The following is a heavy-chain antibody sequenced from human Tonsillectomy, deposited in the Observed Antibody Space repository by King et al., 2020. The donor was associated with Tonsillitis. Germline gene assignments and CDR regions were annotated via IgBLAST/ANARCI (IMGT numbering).Heavy chain of an antibody. V-gene: IGHV3-30*04. CDR2: ISYDRSNK. CDR1: GFTFSSYA. D-gene: IGHD5-18*01. CDR3: ARVSERGDTAMANYFDY. J-gene: IGHJ4*02. Sequence: VQLVESGGGVVQPGGSLRLSCAASGFTFSSYAMHWVRQAPGKGLEWVAVISYDRSNKYYADSVKGRFTISRDNSKNTLYLQMNSLRDEDTAVYYCARVSERGDTAMANYFDYWGQGTLVTVSS.